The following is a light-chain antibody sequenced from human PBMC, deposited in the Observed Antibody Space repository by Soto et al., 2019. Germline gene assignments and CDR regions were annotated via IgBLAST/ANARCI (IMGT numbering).Light chain of an antibody. Sequence: QSVLTQPPSASGSPGQSVSISCTGTSSDVGGYNYVSWYQQHPGKAPKVIMYEVSKRPSGVPDRFSGSKSGNTASLTVSGLQADDEADYYCSSFAGSNDYVFGSGTKLTVL. J-gene: IGLJ1*01. CDR1: SSDVGGYNY. V-gene: IGLV2-8*01. CDR3: SSFAGSNDYV. CDR2: EVS.